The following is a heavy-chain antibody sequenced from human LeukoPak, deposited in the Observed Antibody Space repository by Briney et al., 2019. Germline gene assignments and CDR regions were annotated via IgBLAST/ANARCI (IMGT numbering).Heavy chain of an antibody. D-gene: IGHD3-22*01. J-gene: IGHJ4*02. Sequence: PSETLSLTCTVSGGSISSYYWSWIRQPAGKGLEWIGRIYTSGSTNYNPSLKSRVTISVDTSKNQFSLKLSSVTAADTAVYYCARECASYDSSGYYYGDDYFDYWGQGTLVTVSS. V-gene: IGHV4-4*07. CDR1: GGSISSYY. CDR2: IYTSGST. CDR3: ARECASYDSSGYYYGDDYFDY.